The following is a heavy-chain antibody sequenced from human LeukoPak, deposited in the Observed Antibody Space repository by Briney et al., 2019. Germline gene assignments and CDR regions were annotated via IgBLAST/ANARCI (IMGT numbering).Heavy chain of an antibody. Sequence: WGSLRLSCAASGFTFSNAWMSWVRHAPRKGLEWVGRVKSKTDGGTTDYPAPVKGIFTTSSADTKNTLSLQMNSLRAEDTAVYYCAKDIGGRRDIVVVGAATRPDYWGQGTLVTVSS. D-gene: IGHD2-15*01. CDR1: GFTFSNAW. CDR3: AKDIGGRRDIVVVGAATRPDY. J-gene: IGHJ4*02. V-gene: IGHV3-15*01. CDR2: VKSKTDGGTT.